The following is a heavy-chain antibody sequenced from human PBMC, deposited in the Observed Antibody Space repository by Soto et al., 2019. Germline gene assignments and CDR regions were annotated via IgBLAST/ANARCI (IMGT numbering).Heavy chain of an antibody. D-gene: IGHD1-26*01. CDR3: ARLLTEGATYREDAFDM. J-gene: IGHJ3*02. Sequence: QVQLVQSGGEVKKPGASLKVSCKTSGYTFTSHGISWVRQAPGQGLEWMGWISTYNGKTDYAQKFQGRVTMTADTRTSNVYMEVRSLRSDDTAVYYCARLLTEGATYREDAFDMWGQGTKVTVSS. CDR1: GYTFTSHG. V-gene: IGHV1-18*01. CDR2: ISTYNGKT.